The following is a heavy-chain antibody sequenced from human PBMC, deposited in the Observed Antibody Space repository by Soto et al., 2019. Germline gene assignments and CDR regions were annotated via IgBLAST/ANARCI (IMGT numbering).Heavy chain of an antibody. CDR1: GFAFSAYA. CDR2: IGGGGHDT. Sequence: DVQLLESGGSLVQPGGSLRLSCSASGFAFSAYAMSWVHQAPQKGLEWVSGIGGGGHDTRYGDSVKGRFTISRDNSRNTLYLEMNRLTAEATAVYYCAKHPIFGVVTHYFAHWGRGILVTVSS. V-gene: IGHV3-23*01. J-gene: IGHJ4*02. CDR3: AKHPIFGVVTHYFAH. D-gene: IGHD3-3*01.